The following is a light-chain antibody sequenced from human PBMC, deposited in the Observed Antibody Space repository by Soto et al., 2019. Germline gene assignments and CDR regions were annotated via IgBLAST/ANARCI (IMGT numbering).Light chain of an antibody. Sequence: EVVLTQSPGTLSLSPGERATLSCRASQSVSNNYFAWSQQKPGQAPRLLIFGSSDRATGIPDRLSGSGSGTDFTLTISRLEPEDVAVYYCQQYGSSPPYTFGQGTKLEIK. CDR1: QSVSNNY. J-gene: IGKJ2*01. V-gene: IGKV3-20*01. CDR2: GSS. CDR3: QQYGSSPPYT.